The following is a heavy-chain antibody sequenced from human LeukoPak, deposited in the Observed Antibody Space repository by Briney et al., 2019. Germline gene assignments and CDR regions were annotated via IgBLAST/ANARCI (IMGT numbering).Heavy chain of an antibody. CDR3: AIGLWFGELSFHY. CDR1: GYTFTGYY. Sequence: ASVKVSCKASGYTFTGYYMHWVRQAPGQGLEWMGWINPNSGGTNYAQKFQGGVTMTRDTSISTAYMELSRLRSDDTAVYYCAIGLWFGELSFHYWGQGTLVTVSS. CDR2: INPNSGGT. V-gene: IGHV1-2*02. J-gene: IGHJ4*02. D-gene: IGHD3-10*01.